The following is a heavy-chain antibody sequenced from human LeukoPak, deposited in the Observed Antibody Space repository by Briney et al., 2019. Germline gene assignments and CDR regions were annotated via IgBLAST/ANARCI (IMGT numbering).Heavy chain of an antibody. Sequence: PSETLSLTCAVYGGSFSGYYWSWIRKPPGKGLEWIGEINHSGSTNYNPSLKSRVTISVDTSKNQFSLKLSSVTAADTAVYYCARERGSGSYSRFDPWGQGTLVTVSS. J-gene: IGHJ5*02. CDR2: INHSGST. CDR1: GGSFSGYY. D-gene: IGHD3-10*01. V-gene: IGHV4-34*01. CDR3: ARERGSGSYSRFDP.